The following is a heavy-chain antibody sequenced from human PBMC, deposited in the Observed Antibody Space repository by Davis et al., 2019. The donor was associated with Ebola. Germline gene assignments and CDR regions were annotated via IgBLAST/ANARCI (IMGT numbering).Heavy chain of an antibody. V-gene: IGHV4-59*01. CDR3: ARVSLGAGKWAYYYYGMDV. Sequence: PSETLSLTCTVSGGSISSYYWSWIRQPPGKGLEWIGYIYYSGSTNYNPSLKSRVTISVDTSKNQFSLKLSSVTAADTAVYYCARVSLGAGKWAYYYYGMDVWGQGTTVTVSS. CDR2: IYYSGST. D-gene: IGHD3-16*01. CDR1: GGSISSYY. J-gene: IGHJ6*02.